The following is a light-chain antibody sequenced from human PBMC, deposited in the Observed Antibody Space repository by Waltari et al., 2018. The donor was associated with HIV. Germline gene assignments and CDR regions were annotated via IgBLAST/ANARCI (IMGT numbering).Light chain of an antibody. CDR3: NSYGGNINFT. CDR2: EVN. V-gene: IGLV2-8*01. CDR1: SSDPAVYNY. J-gene: IGLJ2*01. Sequence: QSALTQPPSASGSPGQSVTISCTGISSDPAVYNYVSWYQQHPGKAPKLIIYEVNKRPSGVADRFSGSKSGNTASLTVSGLQAEDEAEYYCNSYGGNINFTFGGGTKLTVL.